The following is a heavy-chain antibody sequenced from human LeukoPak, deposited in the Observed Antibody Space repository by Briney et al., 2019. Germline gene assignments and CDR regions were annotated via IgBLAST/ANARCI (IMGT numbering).Heavy chain of an antibody. Sequence: GGPLTLPCAASGLTYSSRWMTWLRQAPGKGLEGVANIRKDGNEIFCADSVRGRFPISRDNTKNSLYLQMNSLTAEDTAVYYCARDGDDWNDFDYWGQGTLVTVSS. J-gene: IGHJ4*02. CDR1: GLTYSSRW. D-gene: IGHD2-21*01. V-gene: IGHV3-7*01. CDR3: ARDGDDWNDFDY. CDR2: IRKDGNEI.